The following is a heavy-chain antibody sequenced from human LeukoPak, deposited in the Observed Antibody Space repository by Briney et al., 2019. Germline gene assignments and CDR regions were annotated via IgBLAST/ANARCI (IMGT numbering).Heavy chain of an antibody. D-gene: IGHD2-8*02. CDR2: IKQDGSER. CDR1: GFTFRSYG. CDR3: ARDTRGHPDY. J-gene: IGHJ4*02. Sequence: GGTLRLSCAASGFTFRSYGMSWVRQAPGKGLEWVANIKQDGSERCYVDSVKGRFTISRDNAKNSLYLQMNSLRAEDTAVYYCARDTRGHPDYWGQGTLVIVSS. V-gene: IGHV3-7*01.